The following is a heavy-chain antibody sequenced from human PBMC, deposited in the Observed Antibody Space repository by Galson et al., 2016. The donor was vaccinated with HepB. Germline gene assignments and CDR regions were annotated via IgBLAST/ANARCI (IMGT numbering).Heavy chain of an antibody. CDR1: GFTFRNHQ. Sequence: SLRLSCAVSGFTFRNHQVHWIRQVPGKGLMWVARIEGDGTSPIYAASVKGRFTISSDSAENTVYLQMNRLRAEDTALYYCARDLSGPDHWGQGTLVTVSP. J-gene: IGHJ4*02. CDR3: ARDLSGPDH. V-gene: IGHV3-74*01. CDR2: IEGDGTSP.